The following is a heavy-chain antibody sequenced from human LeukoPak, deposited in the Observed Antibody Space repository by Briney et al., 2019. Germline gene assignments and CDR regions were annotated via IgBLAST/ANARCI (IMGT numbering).Heavy chain of an antibody. D-gene: IGHD3-22*01. V-gene: IGHV1-2*02. CDR3: ARDGHPGDSSGYPHNYYYYGMDV. CDR2: INPNSGGT. J-gene: IGHJ6*02. CDR1: RYTFTGYY. Sequence: ASVKVSCKASRYTFTGYYMHWVRQAPGQGLEWMGWINPNSGGTNYAQKFQGRVTMTRDTSISTAYMELSRLRSVDTAVYYCARDGHPGDSSGYPHNYYYYGMDVWGQGTTVTVSS.